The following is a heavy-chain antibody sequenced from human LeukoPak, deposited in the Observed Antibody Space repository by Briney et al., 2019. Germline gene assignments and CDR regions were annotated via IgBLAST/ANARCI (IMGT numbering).Heavy chain of an antibody. D-gene: IGHD6-19*01. Sequence: GGSLRLSCAASGFTFSSYSMNWVRQAPGKGLEWVSSISSSSSYIYYADSVKGRFTISRDNAKNSLYLQMNSLRAEDTAVYYCARSTNVSSGWFPFPDYYYYYGMDVWGQGTTVTVSS. J-gene: IGHJ6*02. CDR1: GFTFSSYS. V-gene: IGHV3-21*01. CDR2: ISSSSSYI. CDR3: ARSTNVSSGWFPFPDYYYYYGMDV.